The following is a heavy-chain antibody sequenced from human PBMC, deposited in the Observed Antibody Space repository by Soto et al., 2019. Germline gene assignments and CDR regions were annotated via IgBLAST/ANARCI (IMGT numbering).Heavy chain of an antibody. Sequence: QVQLQESGPGLVKPSETLSLTCTVSGGSISSYYWSWIRQPPGKGLEWIGYIYYSGSTNYNPSLKGRVTIAVDTSKNQFSLKLSSVTAADTAVYYCARGGGLGAVARLYYYYGMDVWGQGTTVTVSS. D-gene: IGHD1-26*01. CDR1: GGSISSYY. CDR2: IYYSGST. V-gene: IGHV4-59*01. CDR3: ARGGGLGAVARLYYYYGMDV. J-gene: IGHJ6*02.